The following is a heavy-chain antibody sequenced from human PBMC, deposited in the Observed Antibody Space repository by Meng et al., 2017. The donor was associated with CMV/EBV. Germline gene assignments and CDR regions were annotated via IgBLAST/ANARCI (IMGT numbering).Heavy chain of an antibody. CDR3: ARMYYYDSSRGMDV. CDR1: GFTFSSYS. J-gene: IGHJ6*02. D-gene: IGHD3-22*01. CDR2: ISSSSSYI. V-gene: IGHV3-21*01. Sequence: GESLKISCAASGFTFSSYSMNWVRQAPGKGLEWVSSISSSSSYIYYADSVKGRFTISRDNAKNSLYVQMNSLRAEDTAVYYCARMYYYDSSRGMDVWGQGTTVTVSS.